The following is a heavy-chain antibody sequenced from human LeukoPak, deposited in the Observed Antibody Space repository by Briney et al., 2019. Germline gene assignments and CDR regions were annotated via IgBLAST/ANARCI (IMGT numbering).Heavy chain of an antibody. Sequence: PGGSLRLSCAASGFSFSSYWMHWVRQTPGKGLVWVSRINSDGSSTTYAGSVKGRFTMSRDNAKSTLYLQMSSLRAEDTAVYYCATSLGPLTDYWGQGTLVTVSS. J-gene: IGHJ4*02. V-gene: IGHV3-74*01. CDR3: ATSLGPLTDY. CDR2: INSDGSST. D-gene: IGHD7-27*01. CDR1: GFSFSSYW.